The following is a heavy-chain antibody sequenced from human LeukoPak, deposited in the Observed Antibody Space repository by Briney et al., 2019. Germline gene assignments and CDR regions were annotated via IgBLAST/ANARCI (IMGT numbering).Heavy chain of an antibody. J-gene: IGHJ4*02. CDR3: ARASSWYPEFDY. D-gene: IGHD6-13*01. V-gene: IGHV3-53*01. Sequence: GGSLRPSCAASGFTVSSNYMSWVRQAPGKGLEWVSVIYSGGSTYYADSVKGRFTISRDNSKNTLYLRMNSLRAEDTAVYYCARASSWYPEFDYWGQGTLVTVSS. CDR2: IYSGGST. CDR1: GFTVSSNY.